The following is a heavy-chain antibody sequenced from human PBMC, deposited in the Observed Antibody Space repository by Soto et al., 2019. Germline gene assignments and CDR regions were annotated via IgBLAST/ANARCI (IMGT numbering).Heavy chain of an antibody. V-gene: IGHV2-26*01. D-gene: IGHD3-9*01. CDR2: IFSNDAK. Sequence: QVTLKESGPVLVKPTETLTLTCAVSGFSLNIPKMGVSWIRQPPGKALEWLAHIFSNDAKSYITSLRSGLTISKDTSKSHVVLTMTNMDPVDTATYYCARTYYDILTGSYFDYWGQGTLVTVSS. J-gene: IGHJ4*02. CDR1: GFSLNIPKMG. CDR3: ARTYYDILTGSYFDY.